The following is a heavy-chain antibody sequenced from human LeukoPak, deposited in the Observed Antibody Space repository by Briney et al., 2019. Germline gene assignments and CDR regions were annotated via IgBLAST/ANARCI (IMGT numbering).Heavy chain of an antibody. D-gene: IGHD5-18*01. CDR2: IIPIFGTA. J-gene: IGHJ4*02. Sequence: SVKVSCKASGGTFSSYAISWVRQAPGQGLEWMGGIIPIFGTANYAQKFQGRVTITRNTSISTAYMELSSLRSEDTAVYYCARGRYSYGYELDYRGQGTLVAVSS. V-gene: IGHV1-69*05. CDR3: ARGRYSYGYELDY. CDR1: GGTFSSYA.